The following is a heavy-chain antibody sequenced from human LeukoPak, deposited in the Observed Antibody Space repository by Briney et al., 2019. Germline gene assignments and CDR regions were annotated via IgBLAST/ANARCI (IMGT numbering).Heavy chain of an antibody. Sequence: PSETLSLTCAVYGGSCDDYYCSWIRQPPGKGLEWVGEIHPHGIFYYNSSLMSRVTISIDTSKTQFSLRLTSVTATDTAFYYCARRRDRSKAGDHWGQGSLVTVSS. CDR3: ARRRDRSKAGDH. J-gene: IGHJ4*02. CDR1: GGSCDDYY. CDR2: IHPHGIF. V-gene: IGHV4-34*01. D-gene: IGHD5-24*01.